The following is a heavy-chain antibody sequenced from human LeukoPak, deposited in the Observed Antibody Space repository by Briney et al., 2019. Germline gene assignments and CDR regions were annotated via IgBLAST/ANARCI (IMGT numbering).Heavy chain of an antibody. J-gene: IGHJ4*02. CDR3: ATAVVITPFDY. CDR2: IYHSGGS. Sequence: SETLCLTCAVSGYSISSGYYWGWIRQSPGTGLEWIGSIYHSGGSYYNPSLKSRVTISEDTSKNQFSLKLSSMSAADTAVYYCATAVVITPFDYWGQGILVTVSS. D-gene: IGHD3-22*01. CDR1: GYSISSGYY. V-gene: IGHV4-38-2*01.